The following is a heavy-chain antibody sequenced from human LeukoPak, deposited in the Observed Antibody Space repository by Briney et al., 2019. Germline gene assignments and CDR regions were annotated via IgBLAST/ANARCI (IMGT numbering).Heavy chain of an antibody. J-gene: IGHJ4*02. D-gene: IGHD1-26*01. CDR1: RYTFTRYA. V-gene: IGHV7-4-1*02. CDR2: GNTNTGKP. CDR3: ARVVSGSYEGDY. Sequence: SVKVSRKPSRYTFTRYAMNWVRPAPGNGLEWMGWGNTNTGKPTYPPGSPGWSVFSLDPSVSTAYLQISSLKAGDTAVYYCARVVSGSYEGDYWGQGTLVTVSS.